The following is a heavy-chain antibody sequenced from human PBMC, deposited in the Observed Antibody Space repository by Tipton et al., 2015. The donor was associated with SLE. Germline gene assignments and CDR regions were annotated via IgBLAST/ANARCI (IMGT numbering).Heavy chain of an antibody. CDR2: IHYSGST. CDR3: ARVNDFLLYGMDV. CDR1: GGSTSRYN. V-gene: IGHV4-59*01. Sequence: TLSLTCTVSGGSTSRYNWSWIRQPPGKGLEWIGYIHYSGSTNYNPSLESRVTISVDTSKNQFSLKLRSVSAADTAVYYCARVNDFLLYGMDVWGQGTTVTVSS. J-gene: IGHJ6*02. D-gene: IGHD3-3*01.